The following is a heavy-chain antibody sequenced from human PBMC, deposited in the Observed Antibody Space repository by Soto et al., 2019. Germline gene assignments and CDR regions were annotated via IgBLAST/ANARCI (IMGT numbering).Heavy chain of an antibody. CDR2: IYHSGKT. CDR3: VRGRAIYGEWDYYDY. Sequence: SETLSLTCAVSGGSISSSNWWSWVRQPPGKGLEWIGEIYHSGKTDSDASLKGRLAISLDTSRSQFSLSLTSVTAADTALYYCVRGRAIYGEWDYYDYWGQGALVTVSS. D-gene: IGHD2-8*01. J-gene: IGHJ4*02. CDR1: GGSISSSNW. V-gene: IGHV4-4*02.